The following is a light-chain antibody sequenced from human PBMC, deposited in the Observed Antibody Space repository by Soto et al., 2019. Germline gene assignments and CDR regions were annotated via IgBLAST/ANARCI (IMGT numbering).Light chain of an antibody. Sequence: QSVLTQPPSASGTPGQRVTISCSGSRSNIGRNTVNWYQQLPGTAPKLLMYSNNQRPSGVPDRFSGSKSGTSASLAISGLQSEDEADYYCAAWDGSLNGVVFGGGTKLTVL. J-gene: IGLJ2*01. V-gene: IGLV1-44*01. CDR1: RSNIGRNT. CDR2: SNN. CDR3: AAWDGSLNGVV.